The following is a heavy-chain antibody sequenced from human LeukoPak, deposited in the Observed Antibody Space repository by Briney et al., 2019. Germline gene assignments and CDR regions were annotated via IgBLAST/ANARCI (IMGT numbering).Heavy chain of an antibody. V-gene: IGHV4-39*01. J-gene: IGHJ5*02. D-gene: IGHD3-10*01. CDR2: IYYSGST. CDR1: GGSISSSSYY. Sequence: SETLSLTCTVSGGSISSSSYYWGWIRQPPGKGLEWIGSIYYSGSTYYNPSLKGRVTISVDTSKNQFSLKLSSVTAADMAVYYCARHLGGCSWFGPGNWFDPWGQGTLVTVSS. CDR3: ARHLGGCSWFGPGNWFDP.